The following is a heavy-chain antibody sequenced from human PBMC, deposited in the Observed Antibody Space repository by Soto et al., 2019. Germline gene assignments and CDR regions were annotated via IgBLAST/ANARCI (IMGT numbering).Heavy chain of an antibody. J-gene: IGHJ4*02. CDR1: GGTFSSYA. D-gene: IGHD6-19*01. V-gene: IGHV1-69*13. CDR2: IIPIFGTA. Sequence: SVKVSCKASGGTFSSYAISWVRQAPGQGLEWMGGIIPIFGTANYAQKFQGRVTITADESTSTAYMELSSLRSEDAAVYYCAVGVAAPGYYFDYWGQGTLVTVSS. CDR3: AVGVAAPGYYFDY.